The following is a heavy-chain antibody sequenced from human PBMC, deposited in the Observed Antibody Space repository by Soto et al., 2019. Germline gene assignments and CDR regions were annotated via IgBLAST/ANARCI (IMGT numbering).Heavy chain of an antibody. J-gene: IGHJ6*03. CDR2: IYYSGST. D-gene: IGHD3-22*01. Sequence: ISKNQGKGLEWIGYIYYSGSTSYKPALKSRVTISVDTSKNQFSLKLSSVTAADTAVYYFAIAHPYCDLYSSLSPCWG. V-gene: IGHV4-31*02. CDR3: AIAHPYCDLYSSLSPC.